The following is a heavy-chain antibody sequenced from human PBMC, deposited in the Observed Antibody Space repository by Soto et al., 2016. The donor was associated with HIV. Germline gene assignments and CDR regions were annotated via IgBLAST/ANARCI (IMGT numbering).Heavy chain of an antibody. CDR2: IYYSGST. CDR3: ARFSSSIIVDY. CDR1: GGSVSSGKYY. V-gene: IGHV4-61*03. D-gene: IGHD2-2*01. Sequence: QVQLQESGPGLLKPSETLSLSCTVSGGSVSSGKYYWSWIRQPPGKGLEWIGYIYYSGSTNYNPSLKSRVTISVDTSKNHFSLNLSSVTAADTAVYYCARFSSSIIVDYVGPGNPWSPSP. J-gene: IGHJ4*02.